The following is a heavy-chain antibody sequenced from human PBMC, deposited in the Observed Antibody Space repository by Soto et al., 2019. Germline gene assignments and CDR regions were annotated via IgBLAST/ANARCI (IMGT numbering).Heavy chain of an antibody. CDR2: IIPIFGTA. CDR1: GGTFSSYA. J-gene: IGHJ4*02. Sequence: SVKVSCKASGGTFSSYAISWVRQAPGQGLEWMGGIIPIFGTANYAQKFQGRVTITADESTSTAYMELSSLRSEDTAVYYFARGGIGEPHPVLYYFDYWGQGTLVTVSS. CDR3: ARGGIGEPHPVLYYFDY. V-gene: IGHV1-69*13. D-gene: IGHD3-10*01.